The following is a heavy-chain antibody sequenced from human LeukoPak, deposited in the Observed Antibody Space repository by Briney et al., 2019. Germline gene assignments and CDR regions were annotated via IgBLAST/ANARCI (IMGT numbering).Heavy chain of an antibody. Sequence: GGSLRLSCAASGFTFSSYAMHWVRQAPGKGLEWVAVISYDGSNKYYADSVKGRFTISRDNSKNTLYLQMNSLRAEDTAVYYCARDSGAVRGVSYYWGQGTLVTVSS. V-gene: IGHV3-30-3*01. CDR1: GFTFSSYA. CDR2: ISYDGSNK. J-gene: IGHJ4*02. CDR3: ARDSGAVRGVSYY. D-gene: IGHD3-10*01.